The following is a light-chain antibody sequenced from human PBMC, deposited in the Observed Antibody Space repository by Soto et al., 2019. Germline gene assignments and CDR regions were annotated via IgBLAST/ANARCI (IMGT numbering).Light chain of an antibody. Sequence: EIVLTQSPGTLSLSPGERATLSCRASQSVSSSYLAWYQHNPGQAPRLLVYGASNRATGIPDRFGGRGSGTDFTLTISRLEPEDFVVYYCQQYSSLFPACTSFPTFGQGTKVEI. CDR2: GAS. CDR3: QQYSSLFPACTSFPT. CDR1: QSVSSSY. J-gene: IGKJ1*01. V-gene: IGKV3-20*01.